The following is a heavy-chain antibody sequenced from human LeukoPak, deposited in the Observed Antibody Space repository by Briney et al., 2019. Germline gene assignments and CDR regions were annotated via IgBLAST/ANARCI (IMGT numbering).Heavy chain of an antibody. D-gene: IGHD1-26*01. CDR2: IKTDGSTT. CDR3: ARGGSPPEALGDTFTI. J-gene: IGHJ3*02. V-gene: IGHV3-74*01. Sequence: GGSLRLSCAASGFTFITYWMHWVRQPPGKGLVWVSRIKTDGSTTGYADSVEGRFTISRDNAKNTLYLQMNSLRAEDTAVYYCARGGSPPEALGDTFTIWGQGTMVTVSS. CDR1: GFTFITYW.